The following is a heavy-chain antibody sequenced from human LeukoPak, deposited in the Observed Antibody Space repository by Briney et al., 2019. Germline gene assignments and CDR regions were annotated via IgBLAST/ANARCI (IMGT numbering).Heavy chain of an antibody. D-gene: IGHD3-3*01. J-gene: IGHJ5*02. CDR1: GFTFSSYA. V-gene: IGHV3-23*01. CDR3: AKVGLRFLEWWNQFDP. Sequence: GGSLRLSCAASGFTFSSYAMSWVRQAPGKGLKWVSAISGSGGSTYYADSVKGRFTISRDNSKNTLYLQMNSLRAEDTAVYYCAKVGLRFLEWWNQFDPWGQGTLVTVSS. CDR2: ISGSGGST.